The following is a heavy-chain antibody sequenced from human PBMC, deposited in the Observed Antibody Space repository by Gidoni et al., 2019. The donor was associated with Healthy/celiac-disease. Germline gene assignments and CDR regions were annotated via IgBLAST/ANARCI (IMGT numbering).Heavy chain of an antibody. J-gene: IGHJ4*02. CDR1: GGTFSSYA. V-gene: IGHV1-69*06. Sequence: QVQLVQSGAEVKKPGSSVKVSCKASGGTFSSYAISWVRQAPGQGLEWTGGIIPIVGTANYAQKFQGRVTITADKSTSTAYMELSSLRSEDTAVYYCARDLGVEMATNYRYWGQGTLVTVSS. CDR2: IIPIVGTA. D-gene: IGHD5-12*01. CDR3: ARDLGVEMATNYRY.